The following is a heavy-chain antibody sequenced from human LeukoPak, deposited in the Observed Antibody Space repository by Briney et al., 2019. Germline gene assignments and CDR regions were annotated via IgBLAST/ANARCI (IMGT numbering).Heavy chain of an antibody. J-gene: IGHJ4*01. D-gene: IGHD6-13*01. CDR2: MDDSGRII. Sequence: GGSLRLSCAASGFSFIDYYMSWIRQAPGKGLEWVSYMDDSGRIIYYGGSVKGRFTISRDNARNSLFLQMNRLLAEDTGVYFCARVRRAAAASVRYSDSSGHGNLVTVSS. CDR3: ARVRRAAAASVRYSDS. V-gene: IGHV3-11*04. CDR1: GFSFIDYY.